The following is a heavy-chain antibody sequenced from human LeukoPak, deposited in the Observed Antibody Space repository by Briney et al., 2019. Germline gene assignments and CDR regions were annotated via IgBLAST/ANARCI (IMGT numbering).Heavy chain of an antibody. Sequence: GGSLRLSCAVSGFTFSNAWMSWVRPAPGKGLEWVGRIKSKPDGGTTDYAAPVKGRFTISRDDSKNTLYLQMNSLKTEDTAVYYCTTGDYGDYGFYDYWGQGTLVTVSS. CDR2: IKSKPDGGTT. CDR1: GFTFSNAW. D-gene: IGHD4-17*01. V-gene: IGHV3-15*01. CDR3: TTGDYGDYGFYDY. J-gene: IGHJ4*02.